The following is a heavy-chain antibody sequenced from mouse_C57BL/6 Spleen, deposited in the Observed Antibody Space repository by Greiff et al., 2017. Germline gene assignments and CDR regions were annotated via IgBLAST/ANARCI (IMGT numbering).Heavy chain of an antibody. D-gene: IGHD2-3*01. Sequence: EVKLMESGEGLVKPGGSLKLSCAASGFTFSSYAMSWVRQTPEKRLEWVAYISSGGDYIYYADTVKGRFTISRDNARNTLYLQMSSLKSEDTAMYYCTRGDGNGWYFDVWGTGTTVTVSS. V-gene: IGHV5-9-1*02. CDR3: TRGDGNGWYFDV. CDR2: ISSGGDYI. J-gene: IGHJ1*03. CDR1: GFTFSSYA.